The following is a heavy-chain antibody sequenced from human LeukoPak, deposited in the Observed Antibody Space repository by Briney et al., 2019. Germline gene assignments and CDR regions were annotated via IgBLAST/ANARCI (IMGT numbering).Heavy chain of an antibody. CDR2: IRSNGADT. Sequence: PGGSLRLSCAASGFTFSSYSVSWVRQAPGKGLEWVSTIRSNGADTYHADSAKGRFTISRDNSKNTLYLEMSSLRADDTAVYHCAKGGYTTWFDPWGLGTLVTVSS. D-gene: IGHD2-15*01. V-gene: IGHV3-23*01. CDR3: AKGGYTTWFDP. J-gene: IGHJ5*02. CDR1: GFTFSSYS.